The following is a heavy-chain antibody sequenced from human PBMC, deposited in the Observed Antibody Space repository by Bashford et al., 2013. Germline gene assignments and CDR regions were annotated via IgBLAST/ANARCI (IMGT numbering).Heavy chain of an antibody. J-gene: IGHJ4*02. CDR2: INPSGGST. CDR1: GYTFTSYG. Sequence: VASVKVSCKASGYTFTSYGISWVRQAPGQGLEWMGVINPSGGSTSYAQKFQGRVTMTTDTSTSTAYMELRSLRSDDTAVYYCARDYYFDYWGQGTLVTVSS. V-gene: IGHV1-18*01. CDR3: ARDYYFDY.